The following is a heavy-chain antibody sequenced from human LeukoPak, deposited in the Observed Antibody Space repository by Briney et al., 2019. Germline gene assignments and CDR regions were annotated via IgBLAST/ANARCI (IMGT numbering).Heavy chain of an antibody. CDR3: ARAQGYSSGWYKDFDY. CDR1: GGTFSSYA. V-gene: IGHV1-69*06. Sequence: ASVKVSCKASGGTFSSYAISWVRQAPGQGLEWMGRIIPIFGTANYAQKFQGRVTITADKSTSTAYMELSSLRSEDTAVYYCARAQGYSSGWYKDFDYWGQGTLVTVSS. J-gene: IGHJ4*02. CDR2: IIPIFGTA. D-gene: IGHD6-19*01.